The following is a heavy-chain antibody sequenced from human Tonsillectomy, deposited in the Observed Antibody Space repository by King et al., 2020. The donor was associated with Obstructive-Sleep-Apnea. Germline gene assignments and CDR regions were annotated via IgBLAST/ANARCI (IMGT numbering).Heavy chain of an antibody. D-gene: IGHD3-3*01. CDR1: GFTFSSYA. CDR2: ISYDGSNK. V-gene: IGHV3-30*04. Sequence: VQLVESGGGVVQPGRSLRLSCAASGFTFSSYAMHWVRQAPGKGLEWVAVISYDGSNKYYADSVKGRFTISRDNSKNTLYLQMNSLRAEDTAVYYCARDLGRFLEWLFYPDAFDIWGQGTMVTVSS. J-gene: IGHJ3*02. CDR3: ARDLGRFLEWLFYPDAFDI.